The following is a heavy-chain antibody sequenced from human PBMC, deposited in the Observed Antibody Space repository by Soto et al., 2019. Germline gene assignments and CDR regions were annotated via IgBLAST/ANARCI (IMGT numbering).Heavy chain of an antibody. CDR3: ARDFAYFDS. CDR1: GGSFKSGSYS. D-gene: IGHD3-3*01. CDR2: VYYTGRT. Sequence: SETLSLPCTVSGGSFKSGSYSWSWIRQPPGKGLEWIGYVYYTGRTSYNPSLKSRVSISMDTSKNQFSLNLDSVTAADTAVYFCARDFAYFDSWGQGTLVTVSS. J-gene: IGHJ4*02. V-gene: IGHV4-61*01.